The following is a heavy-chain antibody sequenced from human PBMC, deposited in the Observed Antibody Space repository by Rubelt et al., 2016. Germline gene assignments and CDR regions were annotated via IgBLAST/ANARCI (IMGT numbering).Heavy chain of an antibody. D-gene: IGHD2-2*01. V-gene: IGHV2-70*04. J-gene: IGHJ2*01. Sequence: WVRQAPGKGLEWLARLDWDDDNSYDTSLKTRLTISKDTSKNQGVLKMTNMDPVDTATYCCARTRTRYWYFDIWGRGTLVTVSS. CDR2: LDWDDDN. CDR3: ARTRTRYWYFDI.